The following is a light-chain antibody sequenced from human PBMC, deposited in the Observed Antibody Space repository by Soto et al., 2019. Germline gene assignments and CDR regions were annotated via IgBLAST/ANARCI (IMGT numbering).Light chain of an antibody. CDR2: GAS. J-gene: IGKJ1*01. CDR1: QSVSSN. V-gene: IGKV3-15*01. CDR3: QQYNNWPQK. Sequence: EIVMTQSPATLSVSPGERATLSCRASQSVSSNLAWYQQKPGQATRLLIYGASTRATGIPARFSGSGSGTEFNLTISSLQSEDFAVYYCQQYNNWPQKLGQGNKVEIK.